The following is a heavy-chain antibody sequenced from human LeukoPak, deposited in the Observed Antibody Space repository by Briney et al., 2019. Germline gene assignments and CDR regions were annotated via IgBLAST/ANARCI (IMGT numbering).Heavy chain of an antibody. CDR3: ARAEDGSGVGGAFDI. D-gene: IGHD3-10*01. Sequence: SVKVSCKASGYTFTSYGISWVRQAPGQGLEWMGGIIPIFGTANYAQKFQGRVTITTDESTSTAYMELSSLRSEDTAVYYCARAEDGSGVGGAFDIWGQGTMVTVSS. J-gene: IGHJ3*02. CDR2: IIPIFGTA. CDR1: GYTFTSYG. V-gene: IGHV1-69*05.